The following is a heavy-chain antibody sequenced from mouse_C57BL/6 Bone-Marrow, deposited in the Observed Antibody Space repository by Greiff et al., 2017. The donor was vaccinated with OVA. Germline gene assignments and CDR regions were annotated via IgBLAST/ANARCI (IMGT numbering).Heavy chain of an antibody. J-gene: IGHJ2*01. D-gene: IGHD2-5*01. CDR2: IDPNSGGT. Sequence: QVQLQQPGAELVRPGSSVKLSCKASGYTFTSYWMHWVKQRPIQGLEWIGRIDPNSGGTKYNEKFKSKATLTVDKPSSTAYMQLSSLTSEDSAVYYCASYSNYFDYWGQGTTLTVSS. V-gene: IGHV1-72*01. CDR1: GYTFTSYW. CDR3: ASYSNYFDY.